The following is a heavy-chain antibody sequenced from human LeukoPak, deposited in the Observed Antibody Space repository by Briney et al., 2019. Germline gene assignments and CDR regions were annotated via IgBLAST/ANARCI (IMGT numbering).Heavy chain of an antibody. CDR3: ARERRITMVRGTPSAIRNWFDP. CDR1: GGSISSGDYY. CDR2: INHSGST. D-gene: IGHD3-10*01. J-gene: IGHJ5*02. Sequence: SETLSLTCTVSGGSISSGDYYWSWIRQPPGKGLEWIGEINHSGSTNYNPSLKSRVTISVDTSKNQFSLKLSSVTAADTAVYYCARERRITMVRGTPSAIRNWFDPWGQGTLVTVSS. V-gene: IGHV4-39*07.